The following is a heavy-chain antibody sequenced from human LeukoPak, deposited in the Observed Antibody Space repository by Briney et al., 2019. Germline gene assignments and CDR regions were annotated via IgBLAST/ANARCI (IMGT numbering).Heavy chain of an antibody. CDR1: GFTFSSHS. CDR3: ARVKEASAFDI. Sequence: GGPLTLSCAASGFTFSSHSMHWLRQPPERGLVWFSSISSSSSYIYYAASVKGRFTISRDNAKNSLYLQMNSLRAEDTAVYYCARVKEASAFDIWGEGTTVSVSS. CDR2: ISSSSSYI. J-gene: IGHJ3*02. V-gene: IGHV3-21*01. D-gene: IGHD5-12*01.